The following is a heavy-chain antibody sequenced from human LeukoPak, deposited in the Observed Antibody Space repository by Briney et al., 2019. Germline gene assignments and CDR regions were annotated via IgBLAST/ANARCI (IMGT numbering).Heavy chain of an antibody. CDR3: AKGDTAMAYTVFDY. CDR2: ISGSGGST. D-gene: IGHD5-18*01. CDR1: GFTVSSNY. J-gene: IGHJ4*02. V-gene: IGHV3-23*01. Sequence: GGSLRLSCAASGFTVSSNYMSWVRQAPGKGLEWVSAISGSGGSTYYADSVKGRFTISRDNSKNTLYLQMNSLRAEDTAVYYCAKGDTAMAYTVFDYWGQGTLVTVSS.